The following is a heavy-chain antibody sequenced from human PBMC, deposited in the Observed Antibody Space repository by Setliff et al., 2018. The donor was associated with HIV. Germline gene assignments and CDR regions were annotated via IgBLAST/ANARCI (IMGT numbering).Heavy chain of an antibody. CDR3: ARDKTGDLWYFDS. V-gene: IGHV1-69*06. J-gene: IGHJ4*02. CDR2: IIPFFRTT. Sequence: GASVKVSCKASGGTFSTYSMNWVRQAPRQGLEWMGGIIPFFRTTNYAQKFQGRVTVTADISTSTAYMELRSLRSDDTAVYYCARDKTGDLWYFDSWGQGTLVTVSS. CDR1: GGTFSTYS. D-gene: IGHD7-27*01.